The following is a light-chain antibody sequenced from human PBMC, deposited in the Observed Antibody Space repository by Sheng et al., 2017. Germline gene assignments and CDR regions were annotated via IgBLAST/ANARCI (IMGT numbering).Light chain of an antibody. Sequence: EIVMTQAPATLSLSPGERATLSCRASQSVSSNLAWYQQKPGQAPRLLIYGASTRATGIPARFSGSGSGTEFTLTISSLQSEDFATYYCQQYNSYLYTFGQGTNLEI. V-gene: IGKV3-15*01. J-gene: IGKJ2*01. CDR1: QSVSSN. CDR3: QQYNSYLYT. CDR2: GAS.